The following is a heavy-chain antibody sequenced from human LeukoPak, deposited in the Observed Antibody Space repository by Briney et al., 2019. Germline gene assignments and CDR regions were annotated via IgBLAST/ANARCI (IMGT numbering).Heavy chain of an antibody. Sequence: ASVKVSCKAPGYTFTSYYMHWVRQAPGQGLEWMGIINPSGGSTSYAQKFQGRVTMTRDTSTSTVYMELSSLRSEDTAVYYCARTQASIAALLGQEPPLFDYWGQGTLVTVSS. J-gene: IGHJ4*02. CDR2: INPSGGST. CDR3: ARTQASIAALLGQEPPLFDY. D-gene: IGHD6-6*01. V-gene: IGHV1-46*01. CDR1: GYTFTSYY.